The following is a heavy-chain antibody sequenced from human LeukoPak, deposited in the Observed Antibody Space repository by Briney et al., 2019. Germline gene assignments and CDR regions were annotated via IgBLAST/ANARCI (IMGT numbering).Heavy chain of an antibody. CDR3: ARDRYSSSWHPNPSYFQH. V-gene: IGHV1-69*04. CDR1: GGTFSSYA. D-gene: IGHD6-13*01. J-gene: IGHJ1*01. Sequence: GASVKVSCKASGGTFSSYAISWVRQAPGQGLEWMGRIIPILGIANYAQKFQGRVTITADKSTSTAYMELSSLRSEDTAVYYCARDRYSSSWHPNPSYFQHWGQGALVTVSS. CDR2: IIPILGIA.